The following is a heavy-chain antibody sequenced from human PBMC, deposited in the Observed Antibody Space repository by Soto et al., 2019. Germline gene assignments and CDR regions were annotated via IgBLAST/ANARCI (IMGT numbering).Heavy chain of an antibody. CDR3: ARGXGSYDSSGYNPPWGFDP. J-gene: IGHJ5*02. V-gene: IGHV4-59*01. D-gene: IGHD3-22*01. CDR1: GGSISSYY. Sequence: ASETLSLTCTVSGGSISSYYWSWIRQPPGKGLEWIGYIYYSGSTNYNPSLKSRVTISVDTSKNQFSLKLSSVTAADTAVYYCARGXGSYDSSGYNPPWGFDPWGQGTLVTVSS. CDR2: IYYSGST.